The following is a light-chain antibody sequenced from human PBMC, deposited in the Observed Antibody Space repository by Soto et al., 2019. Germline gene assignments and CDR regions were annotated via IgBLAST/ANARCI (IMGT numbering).Light chain of an antibody. CDR1: QSVSSN. Sequence: EIVMTQSPVTLSVSAGERATLSCRASQSVSSNLAWYQQKPGQAPRLLIYDASTRATGIPARFSGSGSGTDFTLTISSLQSEDFAVYYCQQYNDWPPLTFGGGTKVEIK. J-gene: IGKJ4*01. CDR2: DAS. V-gene: IGKV3-15*01. CDR3: QQYNDWPPLT.